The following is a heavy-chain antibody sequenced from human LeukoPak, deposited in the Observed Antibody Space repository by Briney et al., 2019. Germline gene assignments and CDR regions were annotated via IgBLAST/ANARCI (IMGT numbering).Heavy chain of an antibody. CDR1: GFNFRAYW. CDR3: ATLPYQLLLRGAPFDY. CDR2: IHQHGSKE. J-gene: IGHJ4*02. V-gene: IGHV3-7*01. Sequence: PGGSLRLSCTTSGFNFRAYWMGWVRQAPGKGLEWVANIHQHGSKENYLDSVKGRFTISRDNAKSSIYLQMNSLRAEDTAVYYCATLPYQLLLRGAPFDYWGQGTLVTVSS. D-gene: IGHD2-2*01.